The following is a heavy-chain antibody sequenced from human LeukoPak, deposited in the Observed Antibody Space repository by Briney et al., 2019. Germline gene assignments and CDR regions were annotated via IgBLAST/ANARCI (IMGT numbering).Heavy chain of an antibody. D-gene: IGHD1-1*01. CDR1: GGSLNNYY. J-gene: IGHJ4*02. Sequence: SETLSLTCTGSGGSLNNYYWTWIRQTPGKALEWIGYIYYTGSTNYNPPLKSRVSIAVDTSKNQLSLKLTSVTAADTAVYYCARVTDWNDLDYWGQGTLVTVSS. CDR3: ARVTDWNDLDY. V-gene: IGHV4-59*01. CDR2: IYYTGST.